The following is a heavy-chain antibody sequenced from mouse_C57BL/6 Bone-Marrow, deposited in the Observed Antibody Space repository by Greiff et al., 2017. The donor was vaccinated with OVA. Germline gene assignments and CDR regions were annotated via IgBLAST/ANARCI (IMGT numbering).Heavy chain of an antibody. V-gene: IGHV1-81*01. D-gene: IGHD1-1*01. Sequence: VQLQESGAELARPGASVKLSCKASGYTFTSYGISWVKQRTGQGLEWIGEIYPRSGNTYYNEKFKGKATLTADKSSSTAYMELRSLTSEDSAVYVCANYYGSSYAMDYWGQGTSVTVSS. CDR2: IYPRSGNT. CDR3: ANYYGSSYAMDY. CDR1: GYTFTSYG. J-gene: IGHJ4*01.